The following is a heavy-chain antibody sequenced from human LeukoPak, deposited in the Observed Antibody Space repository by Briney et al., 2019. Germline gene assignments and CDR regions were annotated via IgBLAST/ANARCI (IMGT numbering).Heavy chain of an antibody. CDR2: IYHSGST. CDR1: GYSISSGYY. Sequence: SETLSLTRAVSGYSISSGYYWGWIRQPPGQGLEWIGSIYHSGSTYSSPSLKSRLTISVDTSKNQFSLRLSSVTAADTAVYYCARNLVMVRGLIADYWGQGTLVTVSS. J-gene: IGHJ4*02. V-gene: IGHV4-38-2*01. D-gene: IGHD3-10*01. CDR3: ARNLVMVRGLIADY.